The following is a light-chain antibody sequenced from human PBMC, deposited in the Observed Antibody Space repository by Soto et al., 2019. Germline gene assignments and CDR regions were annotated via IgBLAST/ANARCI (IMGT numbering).Light chain of an antibody. CDR2: DAS. CDR3: QHFKSFPIT. J-gene: IGKJ5*01. Sequence: DINMTQKPSSLSASVGDRVTITCRASQTIGANLNWYRQKPGKAPTLLIYDASSLQSGVPSRFSGSGSGTDFTLTISSLQPEDFATYYCQHFKSFPITFGQRTRPEMK. CDR1: QTIGAN. V-gene: IGKV1-39*01.